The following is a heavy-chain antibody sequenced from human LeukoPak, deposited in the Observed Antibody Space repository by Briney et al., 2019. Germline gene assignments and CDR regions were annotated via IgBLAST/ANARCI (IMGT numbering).Heavy chain of an antibody. J-gene: IGHJ5*02. CDR1: GYTFTSYG. CDR2: INPSGGST. Sequence: RASVKVSCKASGYTFTSYGISWVRQAPGQGLEWMGIINPSGGSTSYAQKFQGRVTMTRDTSTSTVYMELSSLRSEDTAVYYCARDLGQQLVHWFDPWGQGTLVTVSS. V-gene: IGHV1-46*01. CDR3: ARDLGQQLVHWFDP. D-gene: IGHD6-13*01.